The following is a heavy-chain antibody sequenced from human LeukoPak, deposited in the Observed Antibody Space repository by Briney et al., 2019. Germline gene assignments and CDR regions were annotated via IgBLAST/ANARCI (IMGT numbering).Heavy chain of an antibody. CDR2: INHSGST. CDR3: ARHSWYSSGWYYFDY. CDR1: GGSFSGYY. J-gene: IGHJ4*02. V-gene: IGHV4-34*01. D-gene: IGHD6-19*01. Sequence: SETLSLTCAVYGGSFSGYYWSWIRQPPGKGLEWIGEINHSGSTYYNPSLKSRVTISVDTSKNQFSLKLSSVTAADTAVYYCARHSWYSSGWYYFDYWGQGTLVTVSS.